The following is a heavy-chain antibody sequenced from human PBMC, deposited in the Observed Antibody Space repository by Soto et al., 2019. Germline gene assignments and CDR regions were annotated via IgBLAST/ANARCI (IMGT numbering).Heavy chain of an antibody. J-gene: IGHJ6*02. Sequence: QVQLVESGGGVVQPGRSLRLSCAASGFTFSSYGMHWVRQAPGKGLEWVAVIWYDGSNKYYADSVKGRFTISRDNSKNTLYLQMNSLRAEDTAVYYCARDSGYSYGTAYYYGMDVWGQGTTVTVSS. V-gene: IGHV3-33*01. D-gene: IGHD5-18*01. CDR3: ARDSGYSYGTAYYYGMDV. CDR1: GFTFSSYG. CDR2: IWYDGSNK.